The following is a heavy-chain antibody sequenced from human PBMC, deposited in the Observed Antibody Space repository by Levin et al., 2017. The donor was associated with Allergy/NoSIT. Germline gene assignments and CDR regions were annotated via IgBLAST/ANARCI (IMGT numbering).Heavy chain of an antibody. V-gene: IGHV1-2*06. CDR1: GYTFTGYY. J-gene: IGHJ6*03. Sequence: ASVKVSCKASGYTFTGYYMHWVRQAPGQGLEWMGRINPNSGGTNYAQKFQGRVTMTRDTSISTAYMELSRLRSDDTAVYYCARDGTGYSGYEYYYYYYMDGWGKGTTVTVSS. CDR2: INPNSGGT. D-gene: IGHD5-12*01. CDR3: ARDGTGYSGYEYYYYYYMDG.